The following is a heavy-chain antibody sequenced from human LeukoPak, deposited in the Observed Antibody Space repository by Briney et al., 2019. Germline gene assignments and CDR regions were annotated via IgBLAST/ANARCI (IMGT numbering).Heavy chain of an antibody. J-gene: IGHJ4*02. CDR3: AKDRGIISDY. Sequence: PGGALRLSCAFSGFTFISYSMSWARQAPGKGLEGVSAISGSGDSTYYADSVKGRFTISRDNSKHTLYLQMNSLRDEDTAVYYCAKDRGIISDYWGQGTLVTVSS. D-gene: IGHD3-10*01. V-gene: IGHV3-23*01. CDR2: ISGSGDST. CDR1: GFTFISYS.